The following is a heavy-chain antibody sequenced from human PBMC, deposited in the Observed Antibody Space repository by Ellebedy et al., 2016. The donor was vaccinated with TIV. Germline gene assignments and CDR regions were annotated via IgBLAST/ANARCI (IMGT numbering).Heavy chain of an antibody. D-gene: IGHD2-15*01. CDR3: ARRRGYCSGGTCNSPYYFDI. Sequence: MPSETLSLTCAVSGGSIHGYYWTWIRQPPGKGLEWIGYIYYSGSNNYNPSLKSRVTISVDTSKNQFSLKLTSVTAADTAVYYCARRRGYCSGGTCNSPYYFDIWGLGTLVTVSS. CDR1: GGSIHGYY. CDR2: IYYSGSN. J-gene: IGHJ4*02. V-gene: IGHV4-59*08.